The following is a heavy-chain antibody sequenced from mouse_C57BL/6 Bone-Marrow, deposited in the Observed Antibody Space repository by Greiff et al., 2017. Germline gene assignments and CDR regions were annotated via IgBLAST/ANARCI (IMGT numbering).Heavy chain of an antibody. CDR1: GYTFTSYW. V-gene: IGHV1-64*01. J-gene: IGHJ1*03. D-gene: IGHD1-1*01. Sequence: QVQLQQPGAELVKPGASVKLSCKASGYTFTSYWMHWVKQRPGQGLEWIGMIHPNSGSTNYNEKFKSKATLTVDKSSNTAYMQLSSLTSEVSAVYYCARWDYYGSSWYFDVWGTGTTVTVSS. CDR2: IHPNSGST. CDR3: ARWDYYGSSWYFDV.